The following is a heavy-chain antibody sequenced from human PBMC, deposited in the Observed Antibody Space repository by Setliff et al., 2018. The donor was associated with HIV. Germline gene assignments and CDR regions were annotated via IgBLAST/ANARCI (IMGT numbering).Heavy chain of an antibody. D-gene: IGHD2-15*01. CDR1: GFTFSSYS. J-gene: IGHJ3*02. V-gene: IGHV3-21*01. CDR3: SNWWLVKYAFDI. Sequence: PGGSLRLSCAASGFTFSSYSMNWVRQAPGKGLEWVSSITSRSSYMYYADSVKGRFTISRDNAKNSLYLQMNSLRAEDTAVYYCSNWWLVKYAFDIWGQGTMVTVSS. CDR2: ITSRSSYM.